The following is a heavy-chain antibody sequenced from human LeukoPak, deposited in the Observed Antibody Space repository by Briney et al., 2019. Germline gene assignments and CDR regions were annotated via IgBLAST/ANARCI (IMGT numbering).Heavy chain of an antibody. V-gene: IGHV3-23*01. CDR1: GFTFSSYA. Sequence: GGSLRLSCAASGFTFSSYAMSWVRQAPGKGLEWVSAISGSGGSTYYADSVKGRFTISRDNSKNTLYLQMGSLRAEDMAVYYCARDHDSSGSDYWGQGTLVTVSS. CDR3: ARDHDSSGSDY. D-gene: IGHD3-22*01. J-gene: IGHJ4*02. CDR2: ISGSGGST.